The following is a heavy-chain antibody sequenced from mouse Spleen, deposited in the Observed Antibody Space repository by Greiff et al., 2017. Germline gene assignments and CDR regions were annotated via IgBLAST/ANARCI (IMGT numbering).Heavy chain of an antibody. CDR1: GYAFSSYW. Sequence: VQLQQSGAVLVKPGASVKISCKASGYAFSSYWMNWVKQRPGKGLEWIGQIYPGDGDTNYNGKFKGKATLTADKSSSTAYMQLSSLTSEDSAVYFCARSSTVVADDYWGQGTTLTVSS. J-gene: IGHJ2*01. V-gene: IGHV1-80*01. CDR3: ARSSTVVADDY. CDR2: IYPGDGDT. D-gene: IGHD1-1*01.